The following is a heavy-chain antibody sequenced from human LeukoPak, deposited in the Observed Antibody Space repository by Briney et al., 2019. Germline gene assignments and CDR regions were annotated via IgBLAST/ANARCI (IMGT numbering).Heavy chain of an antibody. CDR2: IWYDGSNK. J-gene: IGHJ4*02. D-gene: IGHD1-1*01. CDR3: ARSYWNDHFDY. CDR1: GFSFSSYG. V-gene: IGHV3-33*01. Sequence: GGSLRLSCAASGFSFSSYGMHWVRQAPGKGLEWVAAIWYDGSNKYYVDSVKGRFTISRDNSKNTLYLQMNSLRAEDTAVYYCARSYWNDHFDYWGQGTLVTVSS.